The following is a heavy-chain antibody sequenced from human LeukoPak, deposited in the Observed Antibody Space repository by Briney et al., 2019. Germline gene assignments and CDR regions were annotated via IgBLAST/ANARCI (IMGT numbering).Heavy chain of an antibody. CDR1: GFTFSSYS. CDR3: ARTFSGARAFDI. J-gene: IGHJ3*02. D-gene: IGHD1-26*01. V-gene: IGHV3-21*01. Sequence: PGGSLRLSCAASGFTFSSYSMNWVRQAPGKGLEWVSSISSSSSYIYYADSVKGRFTISRDNAKNSLYLQMNSLRAEDTAVYYCARTFSGARAFDIWGQGTMVTVSS. CDR2: ISSSSSYI.